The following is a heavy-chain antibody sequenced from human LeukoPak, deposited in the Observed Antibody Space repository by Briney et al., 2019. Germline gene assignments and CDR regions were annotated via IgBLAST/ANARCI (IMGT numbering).Heavy chain of an antibody. J-gene: IGHJ4*02. V-gene: IGHV3-74*01. D-gene: IGHD1-26*01. CDR1: GFIFGDYW. Sequence: GGSLRLSCAASGFIFGDYWMHWVRQAPGKGLVWVSRINVDDGTIDYADSVKGRFTVSRDNAKNTVYLQMNSLRADDTAVYYCTRDLVGATPDLGQGTLVTVSS. CDR3: TRDLVGATPD. CDR2: INVDDGTI.